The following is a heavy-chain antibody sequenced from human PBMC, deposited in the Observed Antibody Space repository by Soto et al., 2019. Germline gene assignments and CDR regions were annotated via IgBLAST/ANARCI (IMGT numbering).Heavy chain of an antibody. J-gene: IGHJ5*02. V-gene: IGHV1-24*01. CDR2: FDPEDGET. Sequence: GASVKVSCKVSGYTLTELSMHWVRQAPGKGLEWMGGFDPEDGETIYAQKFQGRVTMTEDTSTDTAYMELSSLRSEDTAVYYCATAYCGGDCYSFWFDPWGQGTLVTVSS. D-gene: IGHD2-21*02. CDR1: GYTLTELS. CDR3: ATAYCGGDCYSFWFDP.